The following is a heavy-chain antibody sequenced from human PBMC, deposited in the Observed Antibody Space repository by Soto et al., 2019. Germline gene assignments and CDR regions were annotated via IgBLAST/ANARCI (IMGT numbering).Heavy chain of an antibody. Sequence: QVQLVQSGAEVKKPGASVKVSCKASGYTFTSYDINWVRKATGQGLEWMGWMNTNSGNTGHAQKFQGRVTMARNTSLGTAYMELSSLRSEDTAVYYCATCTSTYCTSTSQMADWGQGTLVTVSS. CDR1: GYTFTSYD. CDR2: MNTNSGNT. CDR3: ATCTSTYCTSTSQMAD. V-gene: IGHV1-8*01. J-gene: IGHJ4*02. D-gene: IGHD2-2*01.